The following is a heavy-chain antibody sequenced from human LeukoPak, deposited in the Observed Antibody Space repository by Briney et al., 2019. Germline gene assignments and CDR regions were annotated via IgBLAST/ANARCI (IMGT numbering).Heavy chain of an antibody. J-gene: IGHJ3*02. CDR3: AKEVEVSQALDT. Sequence: ASVKVSCKASGYTFTSYYMHWVRQAPGQGLEWMGIINPSSGSTSYTQKFQGRVTMTRDTSTSTVYMELSSLRSEDTAVYYCAKEVEVSQALDTWGQGTPVTVSS. CDR1: GYTFTSYY. D-gene: IGHD5-24*01. V-gene: IGHV1-46*01. CDR2: INPSSGST.